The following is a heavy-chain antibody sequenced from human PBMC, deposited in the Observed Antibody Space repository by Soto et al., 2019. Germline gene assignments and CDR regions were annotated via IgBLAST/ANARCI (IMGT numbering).Heavy chain of an antibody. J-gene: IGHJ5*02. CDR3: ARGWRYCSSTSCYNWFDP. CDR2: IIPIFGTA. V-gene: IGHV1-69*01. D-gene: IGHD2-2*01. CDR1: GGTFSSYA. Sequence: QVQLEQSGAEVKKPGSSVKVSCKASGGTFSSYAISWVRQAPGQGLEWMGGIIPIFGTANYAQKFQGRVTITADESTSTAYMELGSLRSEDTAVYYCARGWRYCSSTSCYNWFDPWGQGTLVTVSS.